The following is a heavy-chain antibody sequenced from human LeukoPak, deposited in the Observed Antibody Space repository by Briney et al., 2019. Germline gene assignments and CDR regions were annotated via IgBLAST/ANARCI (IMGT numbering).Heavy chain of an antibody. J-gene: IGHJ4*02. CDR1: GGSISSYY. Sequence: TSETLSLTCTVSGGSISSYYWSWIRQPAGKGLEWIGRIYTSGSTNYNPSLKSRVTMSVDTSKNQFSLKLSSVTAADTAVYYCAXXXXXSGGXCYRPRWGQGTLVTVSS. CDR2: IYTSGST. V-gene: IGHV4-4*07. D-gene: IGHD2-15*01. CDR3: AXXXXXSGGXCYRPR.